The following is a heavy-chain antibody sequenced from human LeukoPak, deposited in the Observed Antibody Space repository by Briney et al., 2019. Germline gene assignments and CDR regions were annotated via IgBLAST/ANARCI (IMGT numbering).Heavy chain of an antibody. CDR2: IIPIFGTA. D-gene: IGHD1-7*01. Sequence: SAKVSSKPSGGTFSSYAISSVRQAPGQRLEWMGRIIPIFGTANYAQKFQGRVTITADKSTSTAYMELSSLRSEDTAVYYCARADNWNYGGDWFDPWGQGTLVTVSS. V-gene: IGHV1-69*06. CDR1: GGTFSSYA. CDR3: ARADNWNYGGDWFDP. J-gene: IGHJ5*02.